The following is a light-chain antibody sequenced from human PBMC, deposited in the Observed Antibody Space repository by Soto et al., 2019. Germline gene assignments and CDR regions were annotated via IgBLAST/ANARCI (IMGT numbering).Light chain of an antibody. CDR2: KDS. CDR3: YSAADNNQGV. CDR1: VLAKKY. V-gene: IGLV3-27*01. Sequence: SSELTQPSSVSVSPGQTARITCSGDVLAKKYARWFQQKPGQAPVLVIYKDSERPSGIPERFSGSSSGTTVTLTISGAQVEDEADYYCYSAADNNQGVFGGGTKLTVL. J-gene: IGLJ3*02.